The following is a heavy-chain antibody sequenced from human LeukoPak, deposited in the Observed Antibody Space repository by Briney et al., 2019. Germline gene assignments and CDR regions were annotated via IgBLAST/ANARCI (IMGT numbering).Heavy chain of an antibody. CDR2: IYHSGST. Sequence: SETLSLTCTVSGYSISSGYYWGWIRQPPGKWLEWIGSIYHSGSTYYNPSLKSRVTISVDTSKNQFSLKLSSVTAADTAVYYCARDRMVRGALMGYYYYYMDVWGKGTTVTISS. V-gene: IGHV4-38-2*02. CDR1: GYSISSGYY. J-gene: IGHJ6*03. CDR3: ARDRMVRGALMGYYYYYMDV. D-gene: IGHD3-10*01.